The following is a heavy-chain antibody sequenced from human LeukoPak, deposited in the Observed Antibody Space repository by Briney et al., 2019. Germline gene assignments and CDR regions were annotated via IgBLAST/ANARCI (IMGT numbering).Heavy chain of an antibody. CDR2: IIPIFGTA. J-gene: IGHJ3*02. CDR3: AREGGYCSGGSCYHLHAFDI. CDR1: GGTFSSYA. Sequence: SVKVSCKASGGTFSSYAVSWVRQAPGQGLEWMGGIIPIFGTANYAQKFQGRDTITADESTSTAYMELSSLRSEDTAVYYCAREGGYCSGGSCYHLHAFDIWGQGTMVTVSS. D-gene: IGHD2-15*01. V-gene: IGHV1-69*01.